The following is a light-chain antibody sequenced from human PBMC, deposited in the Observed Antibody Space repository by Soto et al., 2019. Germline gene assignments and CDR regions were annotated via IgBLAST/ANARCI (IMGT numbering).Light chain of an antibody. CDR1: SSDVGSYYL. V-gene: IGLV2-23*01. CDR3: CSYAGSGTPLYV. Sequence: QSALTQPASVSGSPGQSITISCTGTSSDVGSYYLVSWYQQHPGKAPKLMIYEGSKRPSGVSNRFSGSQSGNTASLTISGLQADDEADYYCCSYAGSGTPLYVFGTGTKLTVL. CDR2: EGS. J-gene: IGLJ1*01.